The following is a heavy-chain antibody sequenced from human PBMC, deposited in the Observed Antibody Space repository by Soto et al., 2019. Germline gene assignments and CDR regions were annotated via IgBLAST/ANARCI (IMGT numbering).Heavy chain of an antibody. Sequence: QVQLQQSGPRLVKPSETLSLTCTVSSGPDRSHNWGWIRQPPGRGLEWIGYVYYTGDTAYNPSLRSRATISADTSTNDISLTLSPVTAADTAVYYWVRQGIDYLHGLVDVWGQGTTVSVSS. D-gene: IGHD4-17*01. J-gene: IGHJ6*02. V-gene: IGHV4-59*08. CDR1: SGPDRSHN. CDR2: VYYTGDT. CDR3: VRQGIDYLHGLVDV.